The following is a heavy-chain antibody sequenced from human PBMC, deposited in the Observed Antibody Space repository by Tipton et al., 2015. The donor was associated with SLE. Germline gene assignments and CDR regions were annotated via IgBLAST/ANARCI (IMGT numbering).Heavy chain of an antibody. CDR2: ISASGSSP. Sequence: GSLRLSCAASGFTFSRYAMSWVRQAPGKGLEWDSAISASGSSPYYADSVKGRFTISRDNSKNTLYLQMNSLRAEDTAVYYCAKDSGSRPDYGSESYIDYWGQGTLVTVSS. D-gene: IGHD3-10*01. J-gene: IGHJ4*01. V-gene: IGHV3-23*01. CDR1: GFTFSRYA. CDR3: AKDSGSRPDYGSESYIDY.